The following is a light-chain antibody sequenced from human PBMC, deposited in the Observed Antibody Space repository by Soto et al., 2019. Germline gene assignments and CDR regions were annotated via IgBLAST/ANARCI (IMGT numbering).Light chain of an antibody. V-gene: IGKV1-12*01. J-gene: IGKJ3*01. CDR3: QQTNSFPIFT. Sequence: DIQMTQSPSSVSASVGDRVTITCRASQGIRSWLAWYQQKPGKAPKLLIYGASSLQSGVPSRFSGSQSGTDFTLTISSLQPEDFATYYCQQTNSFPIFTFGPGTKVEIK. CDR1: QGIRSW. CDR2: GAS.